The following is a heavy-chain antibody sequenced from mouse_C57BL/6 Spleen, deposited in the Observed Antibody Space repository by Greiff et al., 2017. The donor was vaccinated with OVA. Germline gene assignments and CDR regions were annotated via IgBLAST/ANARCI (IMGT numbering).Heavy chain of an antibody. CDR3: ARRASGSHYAMDY. V-gene: IGHV8-12*01. D-gene: IGHD3-1*01. J-gene: IGHJ4*01. Sequence: QVTLKVCGPGILQSSQTLSLTCSFSGFSLSTSGMGVSWIRQPSGKGLEWLAHIYWDDDKRYNPSLKSRLTISKDTSRNQVFLKITSVDTADTATYYCARRASGSHYAMDYWGQGTSVTVSS. CDR1: GFSLSTSGMG. CDR2: IYWDDDK.